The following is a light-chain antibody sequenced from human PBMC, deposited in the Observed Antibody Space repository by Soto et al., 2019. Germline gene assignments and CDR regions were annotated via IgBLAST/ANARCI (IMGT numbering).Light chain of an antibody. Sequence: DIQMTQSPSSLSASVGDRFTITFLASQSISSYLNWYQQKPGKAPKLLIYAASSLQSGVPSRFSGSGSGTDFTLTISSLQPEDFATYYCQQSYSTPLITFGQGTRLEI. CDR2: AAS. CDR1: QSISSY. J-gene: IGKJ5*01. CDR3: QQSYSTPLIT. V-gene: IGKV1-39*01.